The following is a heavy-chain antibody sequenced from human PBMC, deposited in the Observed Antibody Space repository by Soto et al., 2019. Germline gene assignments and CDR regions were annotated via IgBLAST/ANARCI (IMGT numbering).Heavy chain of an antibody. CDR3: ARRPAAAMVYDY. Sequence: SETLSLTCAVYGGSFIGYYWSWIRQPPGKGLEWIGEINHSGSTNYNPSLKSRVTISVDTSKNQFSLKLSSVTAADTAVYYCARRPAAAMVYDYWGQGTLVTVSS. CDR2: INHSGST. CDR1: GGSFIGYY. J-gene: IGHJ4*02. V-gene: IGHV4-34*01. D-gene: IGHD5-18*01.